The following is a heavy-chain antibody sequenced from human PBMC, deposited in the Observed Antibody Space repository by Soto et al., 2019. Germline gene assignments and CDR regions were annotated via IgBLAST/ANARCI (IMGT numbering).Heavy chain of an antibody. J-gene: IGHJ6*03. CDR3: ARSGRGDYIWGSYRYHRNYYYMDV. D-gene: IGHD3-16*02. CDR2: INHSGST. Sequence: PSETLSLTCAVYGGSFSGYYWSWIRQPPGKGLEWIGEINHSGSTNYNPSLKSRVTISVDTSKNQFSLKLSSVTAADTAVYYCARSGRGDYIWGSYRYHRNYYYMDVWGKGTTVTVSS. V-gene: IGHV4-34*01. CDR1: GGSFSGYY.